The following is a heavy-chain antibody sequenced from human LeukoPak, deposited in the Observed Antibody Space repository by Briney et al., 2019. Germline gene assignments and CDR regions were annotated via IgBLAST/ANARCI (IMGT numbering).Heavy chain of an antibody. CDR3: ARDRHRGTVGATYY. D-gene: IGHD1-26*01. CDR2: ISSSGSTI. V-gene: IGHV3-48*03. J-gene: IGHJ4*02. CDR1: GFTFSSYE. Sequence: GGSLRLSCAASGFTFSSYEMNWVRQAPGKGLEWVSYISSSGSTIYYADSVKGRFTISRDNSKNTLYLQMNSLRAEDTAVYYCARDRHRGTVGATYYWGQGTLVTVSS.